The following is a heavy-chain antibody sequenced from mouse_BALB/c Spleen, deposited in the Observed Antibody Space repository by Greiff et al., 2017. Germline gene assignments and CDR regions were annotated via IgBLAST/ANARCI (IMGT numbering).Heavy chain of an antibody. CDR2: IWSGGST. CDR1: GFSLTSYG. V-gene: IGHV2-2*02. D-gene: IGHD2-3*01. Sequence: VQRVESGPGLVQPSQSLSITCTVSGFSLTSYGVHWVRQSPGKGLEWLGVIWSGGSTDYNAAFISRLSISKDNSKSQVFFKMNSLQANDTAIYYCARNGGDDGYYGGFAYWGQGTLVTVSA. J-gene: IGHJ3*01. CDR3: ARNGGDDGYYGGFAY.